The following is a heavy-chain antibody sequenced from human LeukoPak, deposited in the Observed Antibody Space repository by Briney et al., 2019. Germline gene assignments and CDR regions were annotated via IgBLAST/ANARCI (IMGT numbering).Heavy chain of an antibody. Sequence: GGSLRLSCAASGFTFSSYAMSWVRQAPGKGLKWVSAISGSGGSTYYADSVKGRFTISRDNSKNTLYLQMNSLRAEDTAVYYCAKSWGEYYDYVWAGDYWGQGTLVTVSS. CDR3: AKSWGEYYDYVWAGDY. CDR1: GFTFSSYA. CDR2: ISGSGGST. J-gene: IGHJ4*02. V-gene: IGHV3-23*01. D-gene: IGHD3-16*01.